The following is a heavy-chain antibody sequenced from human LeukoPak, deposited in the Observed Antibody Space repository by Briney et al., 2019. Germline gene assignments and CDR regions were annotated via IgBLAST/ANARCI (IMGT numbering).Heavy chain of an antibody. J-gene: IGHJ4*02. CDR1: GCTFTSYY. CDR2: INPSGGST. Sequence: ASVKVSCKASGCTFTSYYMHWVRQAPGQGLEWMGIINPSGGSTIYAQKFQGRVTMTEDTSTDTAYMELSSLRSEDTAVYYCATYYYDSSGYDYYFDYWGQGTLVTVSS. CDR3: ATYYYDSSGYDYYFDY. V-gene: IGHV1-46*01. D-gene: IGHD3-22*01.